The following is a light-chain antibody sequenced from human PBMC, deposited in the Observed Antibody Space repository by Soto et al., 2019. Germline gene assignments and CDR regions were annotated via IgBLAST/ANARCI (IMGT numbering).Light chain of an antibody. J-gene: IGLJ1*01. CDR2: EVS. CDR1: SSDVGSYNL. CDR3: WSYAASSV. V-gene: IGLV2-23*02. Sequence: HSALTQPASVSGSPGQSITISCTGTSSDVGSYNLVSWYQQHPGKAPKLMIYEVSKRPSGVSNRFPGSKSGNTASLTNSGLQAEDEADYYCWSYAASSVFGTWTKVTVL.